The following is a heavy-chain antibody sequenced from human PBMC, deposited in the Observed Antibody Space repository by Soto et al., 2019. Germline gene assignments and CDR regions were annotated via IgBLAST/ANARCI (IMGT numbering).Heavy chain of an antibody. CDR3: ARGQVVAAPH. CDR2: IYHSGST. J-gene: IGHJ4*02. V-gene: IGHV4-30-2*01. CDR1: GGSISSGGYS. Sequence: QLQLQESGSGLVKPSQTLSLTCAVSGGSISSGGYSWSWIRQPPGKGLEWIGYIYHSGSTYYNPSLKRRVTNSVDQSKNQFSLKLSSVAPADTAVYFCARGQVVAAPHWGQGTLGTVSS. D-gene: IGHD2-15*01.